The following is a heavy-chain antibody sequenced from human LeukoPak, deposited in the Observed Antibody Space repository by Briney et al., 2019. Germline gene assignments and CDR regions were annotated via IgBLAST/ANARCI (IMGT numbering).Heavy chain of an antibody. CDR1: GFTFSSYA. J-gene: IGHJ4*02. CDR3: AKRVSSGFYYFDY. V-gene: IGHV3-23*01. CDR2: FGRSGGST. Sequence: PGGSLRLSCAASGFTFSSYAMSWVRQAPGKGLEWVSTFGRSGGSTFYADSVKGRFTIPRDNSKNTLYLQMNSLRAEDTAVYYCAKRVSSGFYYFDYWGQGTLVTVSS. D-gene: IGHD5-12*01.